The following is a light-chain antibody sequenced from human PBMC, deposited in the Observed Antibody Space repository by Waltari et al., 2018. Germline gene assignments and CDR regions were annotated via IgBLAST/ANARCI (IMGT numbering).Light chain of an antibody. CDR2: GNS. J-gene: IGLJ2*01. V-gene: IGLV1-40*01. CDR1: SSNIGAGYD. Sequence: QSVLTQPPSVSGAPGQRVTISCTGSSSNIGAGYDVHWYQQLPGSAPKLHIYGNSNRPSGVPDRFTCSKSGTSASLAITGLQAEDEADYYCQSYDSSLSGSVVFGGGTKLTVL. CDR3: QSYDSSLSGSVV.